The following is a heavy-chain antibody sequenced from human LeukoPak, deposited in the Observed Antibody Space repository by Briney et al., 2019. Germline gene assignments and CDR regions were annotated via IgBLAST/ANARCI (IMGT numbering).Heavy chain of an antibody. D-gene: IGHD6-13*01. V-gene: IGHV1-46*01. Sequence: ASVKVSCKASGYTFTSYDINWVRQATGQGLEWMGIINPSGGSTSYAQKFQGRVTMTRDTSTSTVYMELSSLRSEDTAVYYCARGSVSSWVYWGRGTLVTVSS. CDR2: INPSGGST. CDR1: GYTFTSYD. J-gene: IGHJ4*02. CDR3: ARGSVSSWVY.